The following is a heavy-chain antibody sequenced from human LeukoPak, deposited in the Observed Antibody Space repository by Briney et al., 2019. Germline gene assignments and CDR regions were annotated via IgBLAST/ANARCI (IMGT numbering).Heavy chain of an antibody. CDR1: GFTFNNYY. Sequence: GGSLRLSCATSGFTFNNYYMSWVRQAPGKGLEWVAKIVQDGSVKEYVDSVKGRFTISRDNAKNSLYLQMNSLRIDDTAVYYCVRDWTNSDVGETGDYWGQGTLVTVSS. CDR3: VRDWTNSDVGETGDY. CDR2: IVQDGSVK. D-gene: IGHD2-8*01. J-gene: IGHJ4*02. V-gene: IGHV3-7*01.